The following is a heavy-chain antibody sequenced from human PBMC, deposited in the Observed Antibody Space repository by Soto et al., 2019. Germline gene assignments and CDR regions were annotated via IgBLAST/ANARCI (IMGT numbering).Heavy chain of an antibody. V-gene: IGHV1-2*02. J-gene: IGHJ5*02. CDR2: INPNSGGT. CDR1: GYTFTGYY. D-gene: IGHD4-4*01. Sequence: ASVKVSCKASGYTFTGYYMHWVRQAPGQELEWMGWINPNSGGTNYAQKFQERVTITRDMSTSTAYMELSSLRSEDTAVYYCAADIYSNYDVPSNWFDPWGQGTLVTVSS. CDR3: AADIYSNYDVPSNWFDP.